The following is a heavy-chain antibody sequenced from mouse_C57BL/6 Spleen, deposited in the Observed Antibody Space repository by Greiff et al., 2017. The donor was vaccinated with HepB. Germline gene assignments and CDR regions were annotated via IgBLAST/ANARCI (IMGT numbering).Heavy chain of an antibody. V-gene: IGHV5-16*01. Sequence: EVQVVESEGGLVQPGSSMKLSCTASGFTFSDYYMAWVRQVPEKGLEWVANINYDGSSTYYLDSLKSRFIISRDNAKNILYLQMSSLKSEDTATYYCARERAGTLDYWGQGTTLTVSS. J-gene: IGHJ2*01. CDR3: ARERAGTLDY. CDR1: GFTFSDYY. CDR2: INYDGSST. D-gene: IGHD3-3*01.